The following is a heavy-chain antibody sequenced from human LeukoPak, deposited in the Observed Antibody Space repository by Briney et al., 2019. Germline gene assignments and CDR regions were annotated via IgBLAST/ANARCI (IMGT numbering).Heavy chain of an antibody. CDR2: INHSGST. CDR1: GGSFSGYY. J-gene: IGHJ6*03. V-gene: IGHV4-34*01. CDR3: ARGASGRTMVRGVSNYYYYYYMDV. D-gene: IGHD3-10*01. Sequence: SETLSLTYAVYGGSFSGYYWSWIRQPPGKGLEWIGEINHSGSTNYNPSLKSRVTISVDTSKNQFSLKLSSVTAADTAVYYCARGASGRTMVRGVSNYYYYYYMDVWGKGTTVTVSS.